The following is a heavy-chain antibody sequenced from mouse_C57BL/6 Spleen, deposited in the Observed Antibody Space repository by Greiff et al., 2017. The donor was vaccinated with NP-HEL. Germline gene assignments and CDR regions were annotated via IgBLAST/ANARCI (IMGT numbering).Heavy chain of an antibody. J-gene: IGHJ2*01. V-gene: IGHV1-50*01. CDR3: ARGLGLDY. Sequence: QVQLQQPGAELVKPGASVKLSCKASGYTFTSHWMQWVKQRPGQGLEWIGEIDPSDSYTNYNQKFKGKATLTVDTSSSTAYMQLSSLTSEDSAVYYCARGLGLDYWGQGTTLTVSS. CDR2: IDPSDSYT. CDR1: GYTFTSHW. D-gene: IGHD4-1*01.